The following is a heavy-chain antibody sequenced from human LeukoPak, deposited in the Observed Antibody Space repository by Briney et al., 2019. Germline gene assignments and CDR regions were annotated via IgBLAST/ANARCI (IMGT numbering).Heavy chain of an antibody. CDR2: ISTSGFII. CDR3: ARGPYCSGGSCYSGQFGLFDY. J-gene: IGHJ4*02. D-gene: IGHD2-15*01. Sequence: GGSLRLSCAASGFTFSSYEMNWVRQAPGKGLEWVSYISTSGFIIYCADSAKGRLTISRDNAKNSLYLQMNSLRAEDTAVYYCARGPYCSGGSCYSGQFGLFDYWGQGTLVTVSS. CDR1: GFTFSSYE. V-gene: IGHV3-48*03.